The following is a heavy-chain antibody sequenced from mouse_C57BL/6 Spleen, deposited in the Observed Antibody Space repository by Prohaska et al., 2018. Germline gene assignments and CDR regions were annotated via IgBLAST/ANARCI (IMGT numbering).Heavy chain of an antibody. V-gene: IGHV1-77*01. CDR2: IGPGSGST. CDR1: GYTFTVYY. Sequence: SCKASGYTFTVYYINWVKQRPGQGLEWIGKIGPGSGSTYYNEKFKGKATLTADKTTSTAYMQLSSLTSDDAAVYFCARDGYDYFDYWGQGTTLTVSS. D-gene: IGHD2-2*01. CDR3: ARDGYDYFDY. J-gene: IGHJ2*01.